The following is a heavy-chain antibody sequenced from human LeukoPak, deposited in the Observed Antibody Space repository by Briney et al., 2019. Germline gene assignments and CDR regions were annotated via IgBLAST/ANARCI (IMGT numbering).Heavy chain of an antibody. CDR1: GFTVSSNY. CDR3: ARGRLVVTALDY. Sequence: GGSLRLSCAASGFTVSSNYMSWVRQAPGKGLEWVSVIYSGGSTYYADSVKGRFTISRDNSKNTLYLQMGSLRAEDMAVYYCARGRLVVTALDYWGQGTLVTVSS. CDR2: IYSGGST. D-gene: IGHD2-21*02. J-gene: IGHJ4*02. V-gene: IGHV3-53*05.